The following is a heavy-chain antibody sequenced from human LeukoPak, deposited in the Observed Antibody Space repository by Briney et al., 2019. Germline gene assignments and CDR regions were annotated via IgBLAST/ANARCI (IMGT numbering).Heavy chain of an antibody. CDR3: AGNIPTSTTSPPLGY. J-gene: IGHJ4*02. CDR2: IDYSGRT. CDR1: GGSTNYYY. Sequence: SETLSLTCTVSGGSTNYYYWSWIRQPPGKGLEWIGYIDYSGRTKYNPSLKSRVTISVDTSKNQFSLKLSSVTATDTAVYYCAGNIPTSTTSPPLGYWGQGTLVTVSS. D-gene: IGHD1-26*01. V-gene: IGHV4-59*08.